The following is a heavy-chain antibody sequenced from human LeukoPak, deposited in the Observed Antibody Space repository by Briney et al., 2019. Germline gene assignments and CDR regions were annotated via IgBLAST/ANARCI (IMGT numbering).Heavy chain of an antibody. CDR2: IYPGDSDT. J-gene: IGHJ4*02. CDR3: ARPIYYDSIDYYSPHDY. D-gene: IGHD3-22*01. V-gene: IGHV5-51*01. Sequence: PGESLKISCKGSGYSFTSYWIGWVRQMPGKGLEWMGIIYPGDSDTRYSPSFRGQVTISADKSISTAYLQWSSLKASDTAMYYCARPIYYDSIDYYSPHDYWGQGTLVTVSS. CDR1: GYSFTSYW.